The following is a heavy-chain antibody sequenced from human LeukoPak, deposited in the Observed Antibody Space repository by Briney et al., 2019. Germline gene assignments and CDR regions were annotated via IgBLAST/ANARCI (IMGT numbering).Heavy chain of an antibody. CDR3: ARDSTMVRGAIGLDY. V-gene: IGHV4-59*01. CDR2: IYYSGST. CDR1: GGSISGYY. J-gene: IGHJ4*02. D-gene: IGHD3-10*01. Sequence: SETLSLTCTVSGGSISGYYWSWIRQPPGKGLEYIGYIYYSGSTNYNPSLKSRVTISVDTSKNQFSLKLSSVTAADTAVYYCARDSTMVRGAIGLDYWGQGTLVTVSS.